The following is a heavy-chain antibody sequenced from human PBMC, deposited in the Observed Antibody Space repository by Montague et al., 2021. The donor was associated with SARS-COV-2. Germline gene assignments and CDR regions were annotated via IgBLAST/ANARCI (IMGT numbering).Heavy chain of an antibody. CDR1: GGSISSYY. CDR3: ARVGFGYCSGGSCYRAFDC. Sequence: SETLSLTCTVSGGSISSYYWSWIRQPPGKGLEWIGYIYYSGSTNYNPSLKSRVTISVDTSKNQFSLKLSSVTAADTAVYYCARVGFGYCSGGSCYRAFDCWGQRTLVTVSS. V-gene: IGHV4-59*01. CDR2: IYYSGST. J-gene: IGHJ4*02. D-gene: IGHD2-15*01.